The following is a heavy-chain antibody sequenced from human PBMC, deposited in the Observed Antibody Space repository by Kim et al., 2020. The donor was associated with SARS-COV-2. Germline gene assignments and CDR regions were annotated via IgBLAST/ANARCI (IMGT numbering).Heavy chain of an antibody. V-gene: IGHV3-30*02. Sequence: GSLKGRFTISRDNSKNTLYLQMNSLTAEDTAVYYCAKDASGSISWYSFDYWGQGTLVTVSS. CDR3: AKDASGSISWYSFDY. J-gene: IGHJ4*02. D-gene: IGHD6-13*01.